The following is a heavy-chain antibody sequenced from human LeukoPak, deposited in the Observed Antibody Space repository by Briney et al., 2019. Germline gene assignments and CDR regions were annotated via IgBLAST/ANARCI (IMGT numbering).Heavy chain of an antibody. Sequence: SVKVSCKPSGGTSSSYAISWVRQAPEQGLEWMGGIIPIFGTANYAQKFQGRVTITTDESTSTAYMELSSLRSEDTAVYYCARGLAARRGFAFDYWGQGTLVTVSS. CDR1: GGTSSSYA. CDR3: ARGLAARRGFAFDY. V-gene: IGHV1-69*05. D-gene: IGHD6-6*01. CDR2: IIPIFGTA. J-gene: IGHJ4*02.